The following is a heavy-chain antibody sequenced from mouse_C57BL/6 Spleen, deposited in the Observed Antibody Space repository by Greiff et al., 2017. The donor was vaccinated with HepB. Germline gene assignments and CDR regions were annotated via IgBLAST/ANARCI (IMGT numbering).Heavy chain of an antibody. Sequence: EVQRVESGPGMVKPSQSLSLTCTVTGYSITSGYDWHWIRHFPGNKLEWMGYISYSGSTNYNPSLKSRISITHDTSKNHFFLKLNSVTTEDTATYYCARGLTGNWYFDVWGTGTTVTVSS. CDR1: GYSITSGYD. D-gene: IGHD4-1*01. V-gene: IGHV3-1*01. CDR2: ISYSGST. J-gene: IGHJ1*03. CDR3: ARGLTGNWYFDV.